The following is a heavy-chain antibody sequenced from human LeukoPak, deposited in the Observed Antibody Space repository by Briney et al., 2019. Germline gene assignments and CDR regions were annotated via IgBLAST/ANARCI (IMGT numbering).Heavy chain of an antibody. Sequence: SGPTLVKPTQTLTLTCTFSGFSLSTSGVGVGWIRQPPGKALEWLALIYWNDEKRYSPSLKSSLTLTKDTSKNQVVLTMTNLDPVDTATYYGAHRPYCSGSSCYGSWFDPWGQGTLVTVSS. V-gene: IGHV2-5*01. CDR3: AHRPYCSGSSCYGSWFDP. CDR1: GFSLSTSGVG. CDR2: IYWNDEK. D-gene: IGHD2-15*01. J-gene: IGHJ5*02.